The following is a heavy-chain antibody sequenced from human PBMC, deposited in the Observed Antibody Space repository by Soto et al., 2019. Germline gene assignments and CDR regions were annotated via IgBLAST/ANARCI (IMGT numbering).Heavy chain of an antibody. V-gene: IGHV1-69*01. CDR1: VGTFSSYA. J-gene: IGHJ6*02. D-gene: IGHD6-13*01. CDR3: ARDPGAAAVTRCLYYGRDV. Sequence: HVQLVQSVAEVKKPGSSVKVSCKAAVGTFSSYAISWVRQATGQGLEWMGGIIPIFGTANYAQKFQGRVTITADESTSTAYMELSSLRSEYTAVYYCARDPGAAAVTRCLYYGRDVWGQGTTVTVSS. CDR2: IIPIFGTA.